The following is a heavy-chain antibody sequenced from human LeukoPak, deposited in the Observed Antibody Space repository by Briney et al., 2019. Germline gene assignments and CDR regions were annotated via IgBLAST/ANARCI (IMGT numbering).Heavy chain of an antibody. CDR3: ASGGGWLLPPFAYSYCLDV. CDR1: GGSIDSYY. D-gene: IGHD2-21*01. CDR2: LYTGGST. J-gene: IGHJ6*03. Sequence: SETVSLTCTVSGGSIDSYYWSWIRQRPGKVGAWSGYLYTGGSTNYKRCRNSRVTISVGTAKTQYSLRLSSVTAAAAAVYSGASGGGWLLPPFAYSYCLDVWGKGTTVTVSS. V-gene: IGHV4-4*09.